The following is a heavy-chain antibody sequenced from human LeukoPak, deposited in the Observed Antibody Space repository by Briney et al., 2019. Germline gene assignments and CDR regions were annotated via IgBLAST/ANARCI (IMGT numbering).Heavy chain of an antibody. CDR1: GFTFDDYG. Sequence: GGSLRLSCAASGFTFDDYGMSWVRQAPGKGLEWVSGINWNGGSTGYADSVKGRFTISRDNAKNSLYLQMNSLRAEDTALYYCARDQGIAVAGTDRNYYYYMDVWGKGTTVTVSS. V-gene: IGHV3-20*04. CDR2: INWNGGST. CDR3: ARDQGIAVAGTDRNYYYYMDV. J-gene: IGHJ6*03. D-gene: IGHD6-19*01.